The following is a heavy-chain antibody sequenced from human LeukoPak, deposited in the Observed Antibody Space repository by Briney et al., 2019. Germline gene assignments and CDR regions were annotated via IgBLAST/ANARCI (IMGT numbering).Heavy chain of an antibody. J-gene: IGHJ5*02. CDR2: IYPGDSGT. D-gene: IGHD2-2*01. CDR1: GYSFTSYW. Sequence: GESLKISCTGSGYSFTSYWIGWVREMPGKGLEWMGIIYPGDSGTRYSPSFDGQATTSADKSISPAYLLRSSLKDSDTAMYYCAREGGGYQYNWFDPWGQGTLVTVSS. CDR3: AREGGGYQYNWFDP. V-gene: IGHV5-51*01.